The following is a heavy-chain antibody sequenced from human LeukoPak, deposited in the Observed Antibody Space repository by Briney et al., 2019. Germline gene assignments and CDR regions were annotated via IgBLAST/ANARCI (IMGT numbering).Heavy chain of an antibody. CDR3: AREGYFDL. Sequence: GRSLRPSCAASGFTFSSCVMHWVRQAPGKGLEWVALIWYDGSNKYYADSVRGRFTISRDNSKNTLYLQMNSLRAEDTAVYYCAREGYFDLWGRGTLVTVSS. CDR1: GFTFSSCV. V-gene: IGHV3-33*01. CDR2: IWYDGSNK. J-gene: IGHJ2*01.